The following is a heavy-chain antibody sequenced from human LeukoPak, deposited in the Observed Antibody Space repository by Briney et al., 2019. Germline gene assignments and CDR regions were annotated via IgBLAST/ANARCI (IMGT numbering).Heavy chain of an antibody. V-gene: IGHV3-33*01. CDR2: IWYDGSNK. Sequence: GGSLRLSCAASGFTFSSYGTHWVRQAPGKGLEWVAVIWYDGSNKYYADSVKGRFTISRDNSKNTLYLQMNSLRAEDTAVYYCARDDWGSLHYYYYGMDVWGQGTTVTVSS. CDR1: GFTFSSYG. D-gene: IGHD7-27*01. J-gene: IGHJ6*02. CDR3: ARDDWGSLHYYYYGMDV.